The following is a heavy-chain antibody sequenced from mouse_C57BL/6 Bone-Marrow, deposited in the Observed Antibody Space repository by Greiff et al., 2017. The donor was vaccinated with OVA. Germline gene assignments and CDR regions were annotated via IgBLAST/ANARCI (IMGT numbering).Heavy chain of an antibody. CDR3: ASRTLLYDSNYFDY. V-gene: IGHV14-3*01. CDR2: IDPANGNT. Sequence: EVQLVESVAELVRPGASVKLSCTASGFNIKNTYMHWVKQRPEQGLEWIGRIDPANGNTKYAPKFQGKATITADTSSNTAYLQLSSLTSEDTAIYYCASRTLLYDSNYFDYWGQGTTRTVSS. J-gene: IGHJ2*01. D-gene: IGHD2-12*01. CDR1: GFNIKNTY.